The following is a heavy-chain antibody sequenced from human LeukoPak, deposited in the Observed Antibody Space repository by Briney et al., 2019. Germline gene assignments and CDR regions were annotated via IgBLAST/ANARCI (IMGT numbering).Heavy chain of an antibody. Sequence: SETLSLTCAVSGGSLSSGDFPWRWIRQPPGKGLEWIGYIFHTGHTSYNPSLKSRVTISVDMSKNQLSLRLTSVTAADTAVYYCARGFYGAGSHFDYWGQGTLVTVSS. V-gene: IGHV4-30-2*01. J-gene: IGHJ4*02. CDR3: ARGFYGAGSHFDY. D-gene: IGHD3-10*01. CDR1: GGSLSSGDFP. CDR2: IFHTGHT.